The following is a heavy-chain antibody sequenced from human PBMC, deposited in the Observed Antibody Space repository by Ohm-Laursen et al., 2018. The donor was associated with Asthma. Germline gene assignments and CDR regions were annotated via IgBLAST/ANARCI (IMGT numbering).Heavy chain of an antibody. CDR3: ARIGPEWELPGREYSLHH. CDR1: GYTFSRYS. CDR2: ISTASSFI. D-gene: IGHD1-26*01. Sequence: GSLRLSCTASGYTFSRYSIHWVRQIPGKGLEWVASISTASSFIYYADSVRGRFTTPRDNARNSVYLQMNSLRAEDTALYYCARIGPEWELPGREYSLHHWGQGTQVTVSS. J-gene: IGHJ1*01. V-gene: IGHV3-21*01.